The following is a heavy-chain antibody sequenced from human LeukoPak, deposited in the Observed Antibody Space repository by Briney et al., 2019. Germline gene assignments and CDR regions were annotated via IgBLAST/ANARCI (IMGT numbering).Heavy chain of an antibody. CDR3: ARGTNYYDSSGYLNY. J-gene: IGHJ4*02. CDR1: GLAFSAYK. CDR2: IWYDGSNK. D-gene: IGHD3-22*01. Sequence: PGGSLRLSCAASGLAFSAYKMHWVRQAPRKGLEWVAVIWYDGSNKYYADSVKGRFTISRDNSKNTLYLQMNSLRAEDTAVYYCARGTNYYDSSGYLNYWGQGTLVTVSS. V-gene: IGHV3-33*08.